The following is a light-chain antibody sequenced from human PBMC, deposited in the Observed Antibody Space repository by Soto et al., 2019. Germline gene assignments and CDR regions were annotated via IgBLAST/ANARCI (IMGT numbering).Light chain of an antibody. Sequence: EIVMTQSPATLSVSPGERATLSCRASQSVSSNLAWYQQKFGQAPRLLIYGASTRATGIPARFSGSGSGTDFTLTISGLQSEDLAVYYCQQYNNWPRTFGQGTKVEIK. CDR1: QSVSSN. J-gene: IGKJ1*01. CDR2: GAS. CDR3: QQYNNWPRT. V-gene: IGKV3-15*01.